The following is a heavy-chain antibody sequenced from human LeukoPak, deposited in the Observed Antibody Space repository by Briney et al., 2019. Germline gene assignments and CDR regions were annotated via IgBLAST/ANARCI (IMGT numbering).Heavy chain of an antibody. J-gene: IGHJ6*03. Sequence: GASVKVSCKSSGYSFTGYYLHWVRQAPGQGLEWMGWISAYNGNTNYAQKLQGRVTMTTDTSTSTAYMELRSLRSDDTAVYYCARSGTSSSYYYMDVWGKGTTVTVSS. V-gene: IGHV1-18*04. CDR2: ISAYNGNT. CDR1: GYSFTGYY. CDR3: ARSGTSSSYYYMDV. D-gene: IGHD1-26*01.